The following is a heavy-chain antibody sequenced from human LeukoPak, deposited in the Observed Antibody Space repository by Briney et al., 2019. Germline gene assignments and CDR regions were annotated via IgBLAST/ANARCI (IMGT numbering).Heavy chain of an antibody. CDR1: ELTFSRYA. J-gene: IGHJ4*02. Sequence: RGSLRLSCAASELTFSRYAMSWVRQAPGKGLEWVSAISGSGGSTYYADSVKGRFTISRDNSKNTLYLQMNSLRAEDTAVYYCAKDPRRIDPAPYWGQGTLVTVSS. D-gene: IGHD2-15*01. CDR3: AKDPRRIDPAPY. V-gene: IGHV3-23*01. CDR2: ISGSGGST.